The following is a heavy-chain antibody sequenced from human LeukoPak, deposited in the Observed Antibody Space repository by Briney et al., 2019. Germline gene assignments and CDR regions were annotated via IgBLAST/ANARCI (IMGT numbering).Heavy chain of an antibody. CDR1: GYTFTSYY. D-gene: IGHD2-21*01. CDR3: ARGVGPPAYCGGDCFSGYFDL. CDR2: INPSGGST. V-gene: IGHV1-46*03. Sequence: ASVKVSCKASGYTFTSYYMHWVRQAPGQGLEWMGIINPSGGSTSYAQKFQGRVTMTRDTSTSTVYMEPSSLRSEDTAVYYCARGVGPPAYCGGDCFSGYFDLWGRGTLVTVSS. J-gene: IGHJ2*01.